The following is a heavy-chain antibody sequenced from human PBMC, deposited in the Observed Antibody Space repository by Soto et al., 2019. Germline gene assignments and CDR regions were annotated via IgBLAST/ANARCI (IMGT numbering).Heavy chain of an antibody. J-gene: IGHJ6*02. Sequence: ETLSLTCSVSVADINTYSWTWIRQPAGKGLEWIGRIYTSASINYNPSLKGRVTLSVDTSTNQVSLRLASVTAADTAIYYCAKDREAGYNFYYGMDVWGQGTTVTVSS. V-gene: IGHV4-4*07. D-gene: IGHD6-19*01. CDR2: IYTSASI. CDR1: VADINTYS. CDR3: AKDREAGYNFYYGMDV.